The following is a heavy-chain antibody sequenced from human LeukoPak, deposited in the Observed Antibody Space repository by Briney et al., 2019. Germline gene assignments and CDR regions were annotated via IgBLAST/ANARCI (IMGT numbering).Heavy chain of an antibody. CDR2: ISWDGGST. J-gene: IGHJ4*02. CDR1: GFTFDDYT. CDR3: AKDGETYYDFWSGYYLDY. Sequence: GGSLRLSCAASGFTFDDYTMHWVRQAPGKGLEWVSLISWDGGSTYYADSVKGRFTISRDNSKNSLYLQMNSLRTEDTALYCCAKDGETYYDFWSGYYLDYWGQGTLVTVSS. V-gene: IGHV3-43*01. D-gene: IGHD3-3*01.